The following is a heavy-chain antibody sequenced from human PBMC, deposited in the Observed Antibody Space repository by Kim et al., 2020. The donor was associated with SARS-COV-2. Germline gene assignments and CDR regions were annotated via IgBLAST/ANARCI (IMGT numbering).Heavy chain of an antibody. CDR3: ARGRFEEYSSGWAWDNWFDP. J-gene: IGHJ5*02. V-gene: IGHV3-48*02. D-gene: IGHD6-19*01. Sequence: GGSLRLSCAASGFTFSSYSMNWVRQAPGKGLEWVSYISSSSSTIYYADSVKGRFTISRDNAKNSLYLQMNSLRDEDTAVYYCARGRFEEYSSGWAWDNWFDPWGQGTLVTVSS. CDR1: GFTFSSYS. CDR2: ISSSSSTI.